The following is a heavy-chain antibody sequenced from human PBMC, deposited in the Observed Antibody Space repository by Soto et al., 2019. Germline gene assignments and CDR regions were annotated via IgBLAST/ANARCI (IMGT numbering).Heavy chain of an antibody. CDR3: ARDGIIAVAVAWFDP. Sequence: GGSLRLSCAASGFTFSSYWMSWVRQAPGKGLEWVANIKQDGSEKYYVDSVKGRFTISRDNAKNSLYLQMNSLRAEDTAVYYCARDGIIAVAVAWFDPWGQGTLVTVSS. CDR2: IKQDGSEK. D-gene: IGHD6-19*01. J-gene: IGHJ5*02. V-gene: IGHV3-7*01. CDR1: GFTFSSYW.